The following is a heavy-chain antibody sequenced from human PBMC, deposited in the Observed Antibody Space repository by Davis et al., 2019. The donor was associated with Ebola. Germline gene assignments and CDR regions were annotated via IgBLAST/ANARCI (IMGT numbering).Heavy chain of an antibody. D-gene: IGHD2-2*01. CDR3: ARDIVVVPAAIVYYGMDV. V-gene: IGHV3-21*01. CDR1: GFNFRSYG. CDR2: ISSSSSYI. J-gene: IGHJ6*02. Sequence: GESLKISCAASGFNFRSYGMHWVRQAPGKGLEWVSSISSSSSYIYYADSVKGRFTISRDNAKNSLYLQMNSLRAEDTAVYYCARDIVVVPAAIVYYGMDVWGQGTTVTVSS.